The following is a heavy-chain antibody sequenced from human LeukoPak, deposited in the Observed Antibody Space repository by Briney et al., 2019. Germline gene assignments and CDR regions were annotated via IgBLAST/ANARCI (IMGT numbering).Heavy chain of an antibody. J-gene: IGHJ5*02. V-gene: IGHV3-48*01. CDR2: ITANNTTK. Sequence: PGGSLRLSXTASGLSFRSYNMNWVRQAPGKGPEWVAYITANNTTKYYADSVKGRFTISRDNAKKSLFLQMNSLRAEDTAVYYCAAASAFSSSWRSWGQGTVVTVSS. CDR1: GLSFRSYN. D-gene: IGHD6-13*01. CDR3: AAASAFSSSWRS.